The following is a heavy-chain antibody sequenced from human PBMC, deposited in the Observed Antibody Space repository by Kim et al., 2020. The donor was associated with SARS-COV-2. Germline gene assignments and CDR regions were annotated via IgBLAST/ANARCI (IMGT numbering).Heavy chain of an antibody. Sequence: GGSPRLSCAGSGFTLSTFAIHWVRQAPGKGLEWVAVISYDGSNQHYADSVRGRFIISRDNSKNTVHLEMNSLRPEDTAIFYCARVALPGAFDSWGLGTLVTVSS. CDR3: ARVALPGAFDS. CDR2: ISYDGSNQ. J-gene: IGHJ4*02. CDR1: GFTLSTFA. V-gene: IGHV3-30*04. D-gene: IGHD6-19*01.